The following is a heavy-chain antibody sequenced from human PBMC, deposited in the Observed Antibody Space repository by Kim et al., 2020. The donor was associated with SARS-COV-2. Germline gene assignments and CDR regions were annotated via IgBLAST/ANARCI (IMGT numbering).Heavy chain of an antibody. CDR1: GFTVSSNY. CDR2: IYSGGST. J-gene: IGHJ3*02. Sequence: GGSLRLSCAASGFTVSSNYMSWVRQAPGKGLEWVSVIYSGGSTYYADSVKGRFTISRHNSKNTLYLQMNSLRAEDTAVYYCARDVRNYYDSSGYSLNGPAFDIWGQGTMVTVSS. D-gene: IGHD3-22*01. CDR3: ARDVRNYYDSSGYSLNGPAFDI. V-gene: IGHV3-53*04.